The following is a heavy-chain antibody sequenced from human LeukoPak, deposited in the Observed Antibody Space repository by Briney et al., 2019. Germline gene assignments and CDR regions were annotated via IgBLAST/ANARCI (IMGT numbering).Heavy chain of an antibody. CDR3: ARGSQSTRPGGY. D-gene: IGHD2-2*01. Sequence: SETLSLTCAVYGGSFSGYYWSWIRQPPGQGLEWIGEINHSGSTNYNPSLKSRVTISVDTSKNQFSLKLSSVTAADTAVYYCARGSQSTRPGGYWGQGTLVTVSS. J-gene: IGHJ4*02. CDR2: INHSGST. V-gene: IGHV4-34*01. CDR1: GGSFSGYY.